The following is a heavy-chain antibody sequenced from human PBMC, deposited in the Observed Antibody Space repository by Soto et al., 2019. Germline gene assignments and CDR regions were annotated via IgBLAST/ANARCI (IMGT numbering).Heavy chain of an antibody. D-gene: IGHD2-2*03. Sequence: EVQLVESGGGLVQPGGSLRLSCAASGFTFSSYWMSWVRQAPGKGLEWVANIKQDGSEKYYVDSVKGRFTISRDNAKNSLYLQLNSLRVEDTALYYCARVESGYCSSTSCSTVYYYYYGMDVWGQGTTVTVSS. CDR2: IKQDGSEK. V-gene: IGHV3-7*01. CDR1: GFTFSSYW. CDR3: ARVESGYCSSTSCSTVYYYYYGMDV. J-gene: IGHJ6*02.